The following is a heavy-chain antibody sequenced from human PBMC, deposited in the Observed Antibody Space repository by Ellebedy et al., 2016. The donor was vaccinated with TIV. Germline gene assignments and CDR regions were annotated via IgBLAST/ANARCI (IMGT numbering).Heavy chain of an antibody. CDR2: ISGSGGST. J-gene: IGHJ3*02. V-gene: IGHV3-23*01. Sequence: GESLKISXAASGFTFSSYAMSWVRQAPGKGLEWVSAISGSGGSTYYADSVKGRFTISRDNSKNTLYLQMNSLRAEDTAVYYCASAYYYDSSGYYGAFDIWGQGTMVTVSS. CDR3: ASAYYYDSSGYYGAFDI. D-gene: IGHD3-22*01. CDR1: GFTFSSYA.